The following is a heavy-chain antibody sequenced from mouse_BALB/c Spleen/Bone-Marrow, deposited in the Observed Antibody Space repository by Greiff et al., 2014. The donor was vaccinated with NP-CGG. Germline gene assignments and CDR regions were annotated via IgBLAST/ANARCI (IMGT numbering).Heavy chain of an antibody. J-gene: IGHJ1*01. V-gene: IGHV1S132*01. D-gene: IGHD1-1*01. CDR3: AREGSRLRGYFDV. CDR2: IFPGTGTT. Sequence: QVHVKQSGAELVKPGASVKLSCKTSGYTFTSYWIQWVKQRPGQGLGWIGEIFPGTGTTYYNEKFKGKATLTIDTSSSTAYMQLSSLTSEDPAVYFYAREGSRLRGYFDVWGAGTTVTVSS. CDR1: GYTFTSYW.